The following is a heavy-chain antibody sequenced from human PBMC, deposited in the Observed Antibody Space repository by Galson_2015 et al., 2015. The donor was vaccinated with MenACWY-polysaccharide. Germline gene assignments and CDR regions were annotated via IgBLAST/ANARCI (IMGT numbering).Heavy chain of an antibody. Sequence: SLRLSCAASEFTFSSYWMHWVRQAPGKGLVWVSRINSDGRSTTHEDSVKGRFTISIDNAKNTLFLQMNSLRAEDTAIYYCSRSKFSSGYFVRAFDIWGQGTTVTVSS. J-gene: IGHJ3*02. CDR1: EFTFSSYW. V-gene: IGHV3-74*03. CDR3: SRSKFSSGYFVRAFDI. D-gene: IGHD3-22*01. CDR2: INSDGRST.